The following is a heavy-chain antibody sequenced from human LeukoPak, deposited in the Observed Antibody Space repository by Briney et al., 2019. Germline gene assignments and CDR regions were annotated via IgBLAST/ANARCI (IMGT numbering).Heavy chain of an antibody. CDR2: VNHSGST. CDR1: GGSFSGYY. V-gene: IGHV4-34*01. J-gene: IGHJ4*02. CDR3: AREGRNYDSSGYYGY. Sequence: SETLSLTCAVYGGSFSGYYWSWIRQPPGKGLEWIGEVNHSGSTNYNPSLKSRVTISVDTSKNQFSLKLSSVTAADTAVYYCAREGRNYDSSGYYGYWGQGTLVTVSS. D-gene: IGHD3-22*01.